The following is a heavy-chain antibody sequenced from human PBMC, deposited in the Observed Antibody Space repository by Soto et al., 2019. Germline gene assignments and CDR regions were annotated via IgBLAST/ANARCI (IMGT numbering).Heavy chain of an antibody. Sequence: GASVKVSCKASGYTFTSYAVHWVRQAPGQRLEWMGWINAGNGNTKYSQKFQGRVTITRDTSASTAYMELSSLRSEDTAVYYCARDLLGAAVARTSLNYFDYWGQGTLVTVSS. J-gene: IGHJ4*02. D-gene: IGHD6-19*01. CDR3: ARDLLGAAVARTSLNYFDY. CDR2: INAGNGNT. CDR1: GYTFTSYA. V-gene: IGHV1-3*01.